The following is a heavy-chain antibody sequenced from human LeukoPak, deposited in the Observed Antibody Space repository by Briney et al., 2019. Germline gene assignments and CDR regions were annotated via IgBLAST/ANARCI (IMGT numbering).Heavy chain of an antibody. CDR3: ARHDNSYAYSDNFEY. D-gene: IGHD5-18*01. CDR2: IDPSDSYN. Sequence: GQSLTISCKGSGYSFTSYWISWVRQMPGKGLEWMGRIDPSDSYNNYRPSFQGHVIISADKSISTAYLQWSSLKASDTAMYYCARHDNSYAYSDNFEYWGQGALVTVSS. CDR1: GYSFTSYW. V-gene: IGHV5-10-1*01. J-gene: IGHJ4*02.